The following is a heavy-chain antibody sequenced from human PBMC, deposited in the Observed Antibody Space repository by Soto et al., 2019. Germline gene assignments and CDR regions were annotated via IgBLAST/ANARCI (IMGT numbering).Heavy chain of an antibody. V-gene: IGHV4-59*01. CDR1: GGSISSYY. CDR2: IYYSGDT. CDR3: ATSPYCSSTSCYWFDS. Sequence: SETLSLTCTVSGGSISSYYWSWIRQPPGKGLEWIGYIYYSGDTNYNPSLKSRLTISVDTSKNQFSLKLNSVTAADTAVYYCATSPYCSSTSCYWFDSWGQGTLVTVSS. D-gene: IGHD2-2*01. J-gene: IGHJ5*01.